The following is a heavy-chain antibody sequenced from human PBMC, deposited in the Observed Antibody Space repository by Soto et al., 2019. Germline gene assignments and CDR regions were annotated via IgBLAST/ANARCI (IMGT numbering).Heavy chain of an antibody. D-gene: IGHD3-10*01. CDR1: GFTFSDFP. V-gene: IGHV3-30-3*01. CDR2: ISYDGNDE. Sequence: QVELVESGGGVVQPGASLRLSCVASGFTFSDFPLHWVRRAPGKGLEWVAVISYDGNDESYSDSVKSRFTISRDNSKTTVYLQMNSLRADDMAVYHCARDMRHDYASGRLDYLGQGTLVTVSS. CDR3: ARDMRHDYASGRLDY. J-gene: IGHJ4*02.